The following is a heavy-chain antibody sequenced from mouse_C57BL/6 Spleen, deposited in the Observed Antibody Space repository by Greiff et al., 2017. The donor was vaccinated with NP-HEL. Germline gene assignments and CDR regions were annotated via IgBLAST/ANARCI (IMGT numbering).Heavy chain of an antibody. CDR1: GFTFSSYA. J-gene: IGHJ2*01. Sequence: EVKLVESGEGLVKPGGSLKLSCAASGFTFSSYAMSWVRQTPEKRLEWVAYISSGGDYIYYADTVKGRFTISRDNARNTLYLQMSSLKSEDTAVYYCTRVLLYYFDYWGQGTTLTVSS. CDR3: TRVLLYYFDY. V-gene: IGHV5-9-1*02. CDR2: ISSGGDYI. D-gene: IGHD6-1*01.